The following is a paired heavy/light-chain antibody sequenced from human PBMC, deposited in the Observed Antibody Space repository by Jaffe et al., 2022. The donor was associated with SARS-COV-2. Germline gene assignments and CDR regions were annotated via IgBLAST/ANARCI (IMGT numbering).Heavy chain of an antibody. CDR2: FEPQDVNA. D-gene: IGHD3-3*01. J-gene: IGHJ4*02. Sequence: QVLLVQSGAELKRPGASVKVSCKVSGFSLTEFSLHWVRQVPGIGLEWMGGFEPQDVNALYAPKFQGLVTFTEDRSTDTAYMELSSLTSADTAVYYCTRRLPLQSLEWFPPAFDSWGQGTLVTVSS. CDR1: GFSLTEFS. CDR3: TRRLPLQSLEWFPPAFDS. V-gene: IGHV1-24*01.
Light chain of an antibody. Sequence: EIVMTQSPATLSVSPGETATLSCRASQSASSKLAWYQQTPGQAPRLLIYGASTRATGIPARFSGSGSGTEFTLTISSLQSEDFAVYYCQQYNNWPGTFGQGTKVEIK. CDR1: QSASSK. V-gene: IGKV3-15*01. J-gene: IGKJ1*01. CDR3: QQYNNWPGT. CDR2: GAS.